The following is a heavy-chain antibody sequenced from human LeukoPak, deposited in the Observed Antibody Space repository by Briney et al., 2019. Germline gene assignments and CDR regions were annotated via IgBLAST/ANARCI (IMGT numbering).Heavy chain of an antibody. CDR3: TRGSITVDH. Sequence: SQTLSLTCTVSGGSISSGSSYWSWIQQPAGKGLEWIGRMYTSGSTNYNPSLKSRVTISVDTSKNQFSLKMTSVTAADTAVYYCTRGSITVDHWGQGTLVTVSS. V-gene: IGHV4-61*02. CDR2: MYTSGST. D-gene: IGHD6-19*01. J-gene: IGHJ4*02. CDR1: GGSISSGSSY.